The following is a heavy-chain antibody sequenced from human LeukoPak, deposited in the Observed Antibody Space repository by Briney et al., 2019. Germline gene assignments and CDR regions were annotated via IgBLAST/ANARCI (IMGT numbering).Heavy chain of an antibody. V-gene: IGHV4-30-2*01. CDR1: GGSISSGGYS. J-gene: IGHJ3*02. Sequence: SETLSLTCAVSGGSISSGGYSWSWIRQPPGKGLEWIGYIYHSGSTYYNPSLKSRVTISVDRSKNQFSLKLSSVTAADTAVYYCAREADPDCSSTSCYGGFHDAFDIWGQGTMVTVSS. CDR2: IYHSGST. D-gene: IGHD2-2*01. CDR3: AREADPDCSSTSCYGGFHDAFDI.